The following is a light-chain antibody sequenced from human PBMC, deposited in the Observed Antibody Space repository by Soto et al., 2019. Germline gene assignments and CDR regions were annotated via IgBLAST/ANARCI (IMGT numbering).Light chain of an antibody. CDR1: QSVTSSY. V-gene: IGKV3-20*01. CDR2: GAS. Sequence: EIVLTQSPGTLSLSPGEGATLSCRASQSVTSSYLAWYQQKPGQAPRLLIYGASSRAIDIPHRFSGSGSGTDFPLTIIRLEPEDFAVYYCQQYGSSPRTFGQGTKVEIK. J-gene: IGKJ1*01. CDR3: QQYGSSPRT.